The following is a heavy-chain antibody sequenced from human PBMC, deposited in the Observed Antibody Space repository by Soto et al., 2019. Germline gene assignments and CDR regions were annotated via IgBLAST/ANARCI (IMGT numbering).Heavy chain of an antibody. D-gene: IGHD3-22*01. V-gene: IGHV1-18*01. J-gene: IGHJ4*02. CDR3: ATNHVITMIVVTDY. CDR1: GYTFTSYG. CDR2: ISAYNGNT. Sequence: GASVKVSCKASGYTFTSYGISWVRQAPGQGLEWMGWISAYNGNTNYAQKLQGRVTMTTDTSTSTAYMELRSLRSDDTAVYYCATNHVITMIVVTDYWGQGTLVTVSS.